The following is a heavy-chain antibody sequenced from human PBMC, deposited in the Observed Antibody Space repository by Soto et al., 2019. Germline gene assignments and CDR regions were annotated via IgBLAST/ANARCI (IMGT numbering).Heavy chain of an antibody. J-gene: IGHJ6*02. V-gene: IGHV3-30-3*01. D-gene: IGHD2-2*01. CDR2: ISYDGSNK. CDR3: ARDRAWGSTSWLYYYYYGMDV. CDR1: GFTFSSYA. Sequence: QVQLVESGGGVVQPGRSLRLSCAASGFTFSSYAMHWVRQAPGKGLEWVAVISYDGSNKYYADSVKGRFTISRDNSKNTLHLQMNSLRAEDTPVYYWARDRAWGSTSWLYYYYYGMDVWGQGTTVTFSS.